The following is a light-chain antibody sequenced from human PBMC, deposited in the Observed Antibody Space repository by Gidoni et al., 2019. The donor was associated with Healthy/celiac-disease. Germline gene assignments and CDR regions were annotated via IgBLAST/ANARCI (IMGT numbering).Light chain of an antibody. CDR3: QQYYSTTYT. V-gene: IGKV4-1*01. CDR2: WAS. CDR1: QSVLYSSNNKNY. J-gene: IGKJ2*01. Sequence: DIVMTQSPDPLAVSLGESATINCKSSQSVLYSSNNKNYLAWYQQKPGQPPKLLIYWASTRESGVPDRFSGSGSGTDFTLTISSLQAEDVAVYYCQQYYSTTYTFGQGTKLEIK.